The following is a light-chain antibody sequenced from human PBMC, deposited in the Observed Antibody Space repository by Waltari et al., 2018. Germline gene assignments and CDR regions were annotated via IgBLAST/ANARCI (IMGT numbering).Light chain of an antibody. Sequence: QAALTQPPSVSGSPGQSVTISCTGTSSDIGGYHYVSWYQQHPGKAPKLMIYDVSKRPSGVSDRFSGSKSGNTASLTISGLQAEDEADYYCSSYAGSNYIFGVGTRLTVL. V-gene: IGLV2-8*01. J-gene: IGLJ1*01. CDR2: DVS. CDR1: SSDIGGYHY. CDR3: SSYAGSNYI.